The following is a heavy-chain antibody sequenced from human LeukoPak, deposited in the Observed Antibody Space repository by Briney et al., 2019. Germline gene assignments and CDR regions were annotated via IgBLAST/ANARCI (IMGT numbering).Heavy chain of an antibody. V-gene: IGHV4-59*01. D-gene: IGHD1-26*01. J-gene: IGHJ5*02. CDR1: GGSISTYY. CDR3: ARGGNYWPQWWFDP. Sequence: KPSETLSLTCTVSGGSISTYYWSWIRQPPGKGLVWIGYIYYTGSTSYNPSLKSRVTMSLDASKNQFSLELNSVTPADTAVYYCARGGNYWPQWWFDPWGRGTLVSVSS. CDR2: IYYTGST.